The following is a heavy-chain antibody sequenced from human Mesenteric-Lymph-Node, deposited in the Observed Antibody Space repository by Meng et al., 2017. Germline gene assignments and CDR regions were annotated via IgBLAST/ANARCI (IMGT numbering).Heavy chain of an antibody. J-gene: IGHJ4*01. CDR1: GFIFRSFA. CDR2: ISGSGGTT. CDR3: ARGGVMGGCDY. Sequence: EVQLLESGGGLVQPGGSLRLSCAASGFIFRSFAMTWVRQAPGKGLEGVSAISGSGGTTYYADAVKGRFTISRDNSKNTLFLQVNSLRPEDTAVYYCARGGVMGGCDYWGHGTLFTVSS. D-gene: IGHD3-16*01. V-gene: IGHV3-23*01.